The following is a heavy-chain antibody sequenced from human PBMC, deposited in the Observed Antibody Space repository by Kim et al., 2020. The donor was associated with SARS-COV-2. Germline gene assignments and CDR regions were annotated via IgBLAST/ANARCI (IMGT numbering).Heavy chain of an antibody. CDR3: ARGGCSGGSCPHNY. CDR2: IIPILNIA. D-gene: IGHD2-15*01. V-gene: IGHV1-69*02. CDR1: GGTVSSYS. J-gene: IGHJ4*02. Sequence: SVKVSCKASGGTVSSYSISWVRQAPGQGLEWMGRIIPILNIANYAQKFQGRVTITADKSTSTAYMELSSLRSEDTAVYYCARGGCSGGSCPHNYWGQGTLVTVSS.